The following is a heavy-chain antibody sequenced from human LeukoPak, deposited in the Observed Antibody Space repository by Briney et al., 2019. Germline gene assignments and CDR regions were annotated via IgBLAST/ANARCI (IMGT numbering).Heavy chain of an antibody. CDR1: AGSISSSSW. D-gene: IGHD1-26*01. CDR3: ARQKWEQQGRDYYFNGLDV. J-gene: IGHJ6*02. CDR2: IYLYGTT. V-gene: IGHV4-4*02. Sequence: PSETLSLTCSVSAGSISSSSWWSWVRQSPVKGLEWIGEIYLYGTTNYNPSLKSRVTMSVYRSKNQFSLKLSSVTAADTAVYYCARQKWEQQGRDYYFNGLDVWGPGTTVTVSS.